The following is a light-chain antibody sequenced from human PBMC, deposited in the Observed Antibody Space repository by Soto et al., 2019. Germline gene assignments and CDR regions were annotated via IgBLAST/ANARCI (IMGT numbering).Light chain of an antibody. CDR3: QRYNSAPYT. V-gene: IGKV1-27*01. CDR1: HDISDY. Sequence: DLQMTQSPSALSASVGDRVTITCRASHDISDYLAWYQQKPGKVPKLLIYTASTLQSGVPSRFSGSGSGTEFTLTISSLQPEDVATYFCQRYNSAPYTFGQGTTLEIK. J-gene: IGKJ2*01. CDR2: TAS.